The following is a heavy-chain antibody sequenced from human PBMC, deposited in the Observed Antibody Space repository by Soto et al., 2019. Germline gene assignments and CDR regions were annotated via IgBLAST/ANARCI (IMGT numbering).Heavy chain of an antibody. Sequence: QLQLQESGPGLVKPSETLSLTCTVSGGSISSSSYYWGWIRQPPGKGLEWIGSIYYSGSTYYNPSLKSRVTISVDTSKNQFSLKLSSVTAADTAVYYCARRPTTYYYDSGSDYWGQGTLVTVSS. CDR1: GGSISSSSYY. CDR2: IYYSGST. J-gene: IGHJ4*02. V-gene: IGHV4-39*01. CDR3: ARRPTTYYYDSGSDY. D-gene: IGHD3-22*01.